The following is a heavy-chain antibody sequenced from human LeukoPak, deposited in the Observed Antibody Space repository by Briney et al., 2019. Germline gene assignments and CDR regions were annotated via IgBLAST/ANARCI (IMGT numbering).Heavy chain of an antibody. CDR2: IYYSGST. Sequence: SSETLSLTCTVPGGSISSYYWSWIRQPPGKGLEWIGYIYYSGSTNYNPSLKSRVTISVDTSKNQFSLKLSSVTAADTAVYYCARGYDSSGYEYFDYWGQGTLVTVSS. V-gene: IGHV4-59*01. CDR1: GGSISSYY. CDR3: ARGYDSSGYEYFDY. D-gene: IGHD3-22*01. J-gene: IGHJ4*02.